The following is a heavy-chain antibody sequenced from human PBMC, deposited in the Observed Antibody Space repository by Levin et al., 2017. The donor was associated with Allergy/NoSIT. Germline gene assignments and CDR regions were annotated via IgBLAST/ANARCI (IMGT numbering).Heavy chain of an antibody. CDR1: GGSIRPLY. J-gene: IGHJ6*02. D-gene: IGHD3-10*01. Sequence: SQTPSLTCTVSGGSIRPLYWSWIRQPPGRRLEWIGYIDDSGNTNYAPSLKSRISMSVDTSRNQFSLKVHSVTAADTAVYYCARDFGELSPYYGLDVWGQGTTVTVSS. CDR2: IDDSGNT. V-gene: IGHV4-59*11. CDR3: ARDFGELSPYYGLDV.